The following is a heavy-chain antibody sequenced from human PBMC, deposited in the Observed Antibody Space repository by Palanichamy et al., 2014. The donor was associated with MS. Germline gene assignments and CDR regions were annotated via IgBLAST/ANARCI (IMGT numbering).Heavy chain of an antibody. V-gene: IGHV3-33*01. CDR2: IWSDGNNK. CDR3: ARVFDTYYFDI. J-gene: IGHJ4*02. Sequence: YGMHWVRQAPGKGLEWVALIWSDGNNKYYADSGKGRFSISRDNSKNTLFLQMNSLRVEDTAVYYCARVFDTYYFDIWGQGTLVTVSS. CDR1: YG. D-gene: IGHD5-18*01.